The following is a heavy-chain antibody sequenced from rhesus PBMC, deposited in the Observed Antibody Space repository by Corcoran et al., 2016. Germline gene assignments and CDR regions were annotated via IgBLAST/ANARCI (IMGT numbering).Heavy chain of an antibody. J-gene: IGHJ5-2*01. CDR3: ARESSRGWS. CDR2: ISGDGGGA. D-gene: IGHD6S26*01. Sequence: QLQLQESGPGLLKPSETLSLACAVSGDSISTNCWTWIRQPPGKALEWVGRISGDGGGATYNPSLKSRVTISVDTSKNQLSLKVISVTAADTAIYYCARESSRGWSWGQGVLVTVSS. CDR1: GDSISTNC. V-gene: IGHV4-173*01.